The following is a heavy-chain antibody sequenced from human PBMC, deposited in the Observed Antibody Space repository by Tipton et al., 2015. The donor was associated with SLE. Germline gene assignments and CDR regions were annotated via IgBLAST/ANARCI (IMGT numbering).Heavy chain of an antibody. V-gene: IGHV4-4*08. CDR2: IYTSGSP. J-gene: IGHJ3*02. D-gene: IGHD2-2*02. CDR1: GVSISSYY. CDR3: AREGSVVVPAAIPVGAFDI. Sequence: TLSLTCTVSGVSISSYYWSWIRQPPGKGLEWIGCIYTSGSPNYNPSLKSLVTISVDTSKNQFSLSLSSVTAADTAVYYCAREGSVVVPAAIPVGAFDIWGQGTMVTVSS.